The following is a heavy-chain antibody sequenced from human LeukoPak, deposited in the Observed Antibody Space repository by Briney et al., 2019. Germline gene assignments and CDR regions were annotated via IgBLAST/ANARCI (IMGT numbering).Heavy chain of an antibody. CDR1: GYTFTSYG. Sequence: ASVSLSCKASGYTFTSYGISWVRQAPGQGLEWMGWISAYNGNTNSAQKLQGRVTMTTDTSTSTAYMELRSLISDDTAVYYCARDSELRYCSGGSCSFDYWGQGAEVTASS. CDR3: ARDSELRYCSGGSCSFDY. D-gene: IGHD2-15*01. CDR2: ISAYNGNT. V-gene: IGHV1-18*01. J-gene: IGHJ4*02.